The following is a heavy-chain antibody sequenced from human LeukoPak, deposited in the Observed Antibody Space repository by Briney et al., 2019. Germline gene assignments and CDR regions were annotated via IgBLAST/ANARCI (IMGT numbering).Heavy chain of an antibody. CDR2: INHSGST. J-gene: IGHJ4*02. CDR3: ARGHSGTTGTTYVDY. D-gene: IGHD1-1*01. Sequence: PETLSLTCAVYGGSFSGDYWSWIRQPPGKGLEWIGEINHSGSTNYNPSLKSRVTISVDTSKNQFSLKLSSVTAADTAVYYCARGHSGTTGTTYVDYWGQGTLVTVSS. CDR1: GGSFSGDY. V-gene: IGHV4-34*01.